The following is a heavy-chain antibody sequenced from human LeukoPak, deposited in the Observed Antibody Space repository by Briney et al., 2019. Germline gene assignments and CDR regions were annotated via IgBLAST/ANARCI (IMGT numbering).Heavy chain of an antibody. CDR2: ISAYNGNT. Sequence: ASVKVSCKASGYTFTSYGISRVRQAPGQGLEWMGWISAYNGNTNYAQKLQGRVTMTTDTSTITAYMELRSLRSDDTAVYYCAREYYYDSSGYYPDAFGIWGQGTIGTVSS. J-gene: IGHJ3*02. CDR3: AREYYYDSSGYYPDAFGI. CDR1: GYTFTSYG. V-gene: IGHV1-18*01. D-gene: IGHD3-22*01.